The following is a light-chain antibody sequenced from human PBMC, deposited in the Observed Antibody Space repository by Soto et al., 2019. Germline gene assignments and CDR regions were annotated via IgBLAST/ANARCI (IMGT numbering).Light chain of an antibody. CDR2: FGS. CDR1: QSLLYNNTYNY. V-gene: IGKV2-28*01. Sequence: EIVMTQSPLTLPVTPGEPASISCRSSQSLLYNNTYNYLDWYVQKPGQSPQLLIYFGSNRAPGVPDRFSGSGSGTDFTLKINRVEAADVGTYYGMQALQSLTFGQGTRLEIQ. J-gene: IGKJ5*01. CDR3: MQALQSLT.